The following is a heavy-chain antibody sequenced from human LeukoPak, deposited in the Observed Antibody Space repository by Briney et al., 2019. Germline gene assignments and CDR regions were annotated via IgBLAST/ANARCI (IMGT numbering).Heavy chain of an antibody. V-gene: IGHV1-2*02. CDR1: GYTFTGYY. J-gene: IGHJ4*02. Sequence: GASVKVSCKASGYTFTGYYMHWVRQAPGQGLEWMGWINPNSGGTNYAQKFQGRVTMTRDTSISTAYMELSRLRSDDTAVYYCARDRLSQTRLTRYFDYWGQGTLVTVSS. CDR3: ARDRLSQTRLTRYFDY. CDR2: INPNSGGT. D-gene: IGHD2-15*01.